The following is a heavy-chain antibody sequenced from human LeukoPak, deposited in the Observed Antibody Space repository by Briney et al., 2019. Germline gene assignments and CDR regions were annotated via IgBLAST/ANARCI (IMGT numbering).Heavy chain of an antibody. CDR1: GYTFTTYA. V-gene: IGHV7-4-1*02. D-gene: IGHD3-22*01. Sequence: GASVKVSCKASGYTFTTYALTWVRQAPGQGLEWRGWINTNTGNPTYAQGFTGRFVFSLDTSVSTAYLQISTLKAEDTAVYYCARGETPGYYFWWGQGTLVTVSS. CDR2: INTNTGNP. J-gene: IGHJ4*02. CDR3: ARGETPGYYFW.